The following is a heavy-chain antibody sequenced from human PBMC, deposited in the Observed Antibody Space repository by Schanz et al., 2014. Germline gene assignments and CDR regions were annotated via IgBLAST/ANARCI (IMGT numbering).Heavy chain of an antibody. CDR2: IIPVLNIA. CDR3: TRGQGLYDY. D-gene: IGHD2-15*01. J-gene: IGHJ4*02. CDR1: GGTFSSYT. V-gene: IGHV1-69*02. Sequence: QVQLVQSGAEVKKPGSSVNFSCKASGGTFSSYTISWVRQAPGQGLEWMGKIIPVLNIAGYAQRFQGRVSITTDTSTNRAYMELSSLTSEDTAVHYCTRGQGLYDYWGQGTLVTVSS.